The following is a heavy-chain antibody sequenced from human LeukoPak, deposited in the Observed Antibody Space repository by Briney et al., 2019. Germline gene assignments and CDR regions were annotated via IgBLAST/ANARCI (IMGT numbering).Heavy chain of an antibody. CDR2: INHSGST. V-gene: IGHV4-34*09. D-gene: IGHD3-3*01. CDR3: ARGGPRITIFGVVIPEYYYYYGMDV. CDR1: GGSFSGYY. J-gene: IGHJ6*02. Sequence: SETLSLTCAVYGGSFSGYYWSWIRQPPGKGLEWIGEINHSGSTYYNPSLKSRVTISVDTSKNQFSLKLSSVTAADTAVYYCARGGPRITIFGVVIPEYYYYYGMDVWGQGTTVTVSS.